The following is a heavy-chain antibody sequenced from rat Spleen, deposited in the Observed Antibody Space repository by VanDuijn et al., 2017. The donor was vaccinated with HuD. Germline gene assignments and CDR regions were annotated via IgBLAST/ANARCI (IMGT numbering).Heavy chain of an antibody. CDR2: INSAGST. CDR1: GYSITSSYK. V-gene: IGHV3-3*01. D-gene: IGHD1-12*02. CDR3: AAYYDGTHYHFDN. Sequence: EVQLQESGPGLVKPSQSLSLTCSVPGYSITSSYKWNWIRKFPGNKLEWMGYINSAGSTNYNPSLKSRISITRDTSKNQFFLQVTSVTTEDTATYYCAAYYDGTHYHFDNWGQGVMVTVSS. J-gene: IGHJ2*01.